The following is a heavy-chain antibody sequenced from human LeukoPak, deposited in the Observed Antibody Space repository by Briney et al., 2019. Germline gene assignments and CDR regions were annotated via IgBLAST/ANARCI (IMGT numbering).Heavy chain of an antibody. CDR2: ISGSGGST. D-gene: IGHD6-13*01. Sequence: GGSLSLSCAASGFTFSSYAMSWVRQAPGKGLEWVSAISGSGGSTYYADSVKGRFTISRDNSKNTLYLQMNSLRAEDTAVYYCAKVSSSWYKNWFDPWGQGTLVTVSS. J-gene: IGHJ5*02. CDR3: AKVSSSWYKNWFDP. V-gene: IGHV3-23*01. CDR1: GFTFSSYA.